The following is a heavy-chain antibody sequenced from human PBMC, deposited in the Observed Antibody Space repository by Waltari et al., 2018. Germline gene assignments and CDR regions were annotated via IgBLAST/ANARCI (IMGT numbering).Heavy chain of an antibody. CDR1: SDSFKTSY. Sequence: QVHLRESGPGLVKPPETLFLTCNVSSDSFKTSYWAWIRQSAGMRLEWIGRIYSTGYTRYNPSLESRVTISIDTSQNQISLRLTSVTVADTAVYFCARDRIAVSGSPPLSYNWFDFWGQGTRVAVSS. D-gene: IGHD6-19*01. V-gene: IGHV4-4*07. J-gene: IGHJ5*01. CDR2: IYSTGYT. CDR3: ARDRIAVSGSPPLSYNWFDF.